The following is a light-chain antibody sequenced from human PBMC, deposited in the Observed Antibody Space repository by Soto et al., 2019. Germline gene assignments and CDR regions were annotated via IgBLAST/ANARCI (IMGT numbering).Light chain of an antibody. CDR3: QSHDTSLSGSI. J-gene: IGLJ2*01. V-gene: IGLV1-40*01. Sequence: QSVLTQPPSVSGAPGQRVTISCTGSSSNIGTSYDVNWYQQLPGTAPKLLIYGNINRPSGVPDRFSCSKSGTSASLAISGLQAEDEADYYCQSHDTSLSGSIFGGGTKLTVL. CDR1: SSNIGTSYD. CDR2: GNI.